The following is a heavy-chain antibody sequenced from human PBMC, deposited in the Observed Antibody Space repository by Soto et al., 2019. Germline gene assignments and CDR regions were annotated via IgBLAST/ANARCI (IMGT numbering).Heavy chain of an antibody. CDR3: TTLDYYDSSGYPASY. Sequence: GGSLRLACAASGFTFSNAWMNWVRQAPGKGLEWVGRIKSKTDGGTTDYAAPVKGRFTISRDDSKNTLYLQMNSLKTEDTAVYYCTTLDYYDSSGYPASYWGQGTLVTVSS. D-gene: IGHD3-22*01. CDR2: IKSKTDGGTT. J-gene: IGHJ4*02. CDR1: GFTFSNAW. V-gene: IGHV3-15*07.